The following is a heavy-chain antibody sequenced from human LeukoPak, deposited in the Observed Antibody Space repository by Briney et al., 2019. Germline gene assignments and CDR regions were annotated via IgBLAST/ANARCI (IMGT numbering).Heavy chain of an antibody. Sequence: SETLSLTCAVYGGSFSGYYWSWIRQPPGKGLEWIGEINHSGSTNYNPALKSRVTISVDTSKNQFSLKLSSVTAADTAVYYWARGSARIVVVPAAINHYYGMDVWGQGTTVTVSS. D-gene: IGHD2-2*01. V-gene: IGHV4-34*01. CDR1: GGSFSGYY. CDR3: ARGSARIVVVPAAINHYYGMDV. CDR2: INHSGST. J-gene: IGHJ6*02.